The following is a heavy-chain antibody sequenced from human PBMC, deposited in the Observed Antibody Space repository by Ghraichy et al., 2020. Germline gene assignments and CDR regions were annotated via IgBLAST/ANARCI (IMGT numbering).Heavy chain of an antibody. Sequence: GESLNISGAASGFTFSNAWMSWVRQAPGKGLEWVGRIKSKTDGGTTDYAAPVKGRFTISRDDSKNTLYLQMNSLKTEDTAVYYCTTVRVITIFGVVRDAFDIWGQGTMVTVSS. J-gene: IGHJ3*02. CDR2: IKSKTDGGTT. CDR3: TTVRVITIFGVVRDAFDI. D-gene: IGHD3-3*01. CDR1: GFTFSNAW. V-gene: IGHV3-15*01.